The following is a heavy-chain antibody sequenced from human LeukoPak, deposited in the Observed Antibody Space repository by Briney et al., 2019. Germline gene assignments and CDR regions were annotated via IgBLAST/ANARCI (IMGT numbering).Heavy chain of an antibody. CDR3: ASPSITGTNLDY. Sequence: GGSLRLSCAASGFTFGDYYMSWIRQAPGKGLEWVSYISSSGSTIYYADSVKGRFTISRDNAKNSLYLQMNSLRAEDTAVYYCASPSITGTNLDYWGQGTLVTVSS. J-gene: IGHJ4*02. CDR2: ISSSGSTI. D-gene: IGHD1-7*01. CDR1: GFTFGDYY. V-gene: IGHV3-11*04.